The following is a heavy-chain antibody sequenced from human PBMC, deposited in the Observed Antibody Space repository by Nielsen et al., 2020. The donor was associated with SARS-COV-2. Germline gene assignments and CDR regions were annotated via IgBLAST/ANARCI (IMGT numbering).Heavy chain of an antibody. CDR2: INWNGGST. Sequence: GESLKISCAASGFTFDDYGMSWVRQAPGKGLEWVSGINWNGGSTGYADSVKGRFTISRDNAKNSLYLQMNGLRAEDTAFYYCARDDYGDYVSRMDVWGQGTSVIVSS. CDR3: ARDDYGDYVSRMDV. J-gene: IGHJ6*02. V-gene: IGHV3-20*04. D-gene: IGHD4-17*01. CDR1: GFTFDDYG.